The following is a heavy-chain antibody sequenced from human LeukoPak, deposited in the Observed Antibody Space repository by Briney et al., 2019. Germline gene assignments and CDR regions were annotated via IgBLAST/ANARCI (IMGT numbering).Heavy chain of an antibody. CDR3: AREEFYCSSTSCYSLHDQNWFDP. CDR1: GYTFTGYY. CDR2: INPNSGGT. J-gene: IGHJ5*02. V-gene: IGHV1-2*02. D-gene: IGHD2-2*01. Sequence: ASVKVSCKASGYTFTGYYMHWVRQAPGQGLEWMGWINPNSGGTNYAQKFQGRVTMTRDTSISTAYMELSRLRSDDTAVYYCAREEFYCSSTSCYSLHDQNWFDPWGQETLVTVSS.